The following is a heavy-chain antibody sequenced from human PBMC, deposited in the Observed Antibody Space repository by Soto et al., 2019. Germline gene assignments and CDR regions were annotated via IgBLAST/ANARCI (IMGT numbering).Heavy chain of an antibody. CDR2: ISWNSGSI. Sequence: PGGSLRLSCAASGITFDDYAMHWVRQAPGKGLEWVSGISWNSGSIGYADSVKGRFTISRDNAKNSLYLQMNSLRAEDTALYYCAKDLDRGRRDVFDIGGQGTMVTVSS. CDR3: AKDLDRGRRDVFDI. J-gene: IGHJ3*02. V-gene: IGHV3-9*01. CDR1: GITFDDYA. D-gene: IGHD1-1*01.